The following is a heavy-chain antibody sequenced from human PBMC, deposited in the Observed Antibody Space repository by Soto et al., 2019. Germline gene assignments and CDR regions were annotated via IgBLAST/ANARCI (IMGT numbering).Heavy chain of an antibody. CDR3: ARGGDYYYGMDV. CDR1: GYTFTSYD. D-gene: IGHD3-16*01. Sequence: ASVKVSCKASGYTFTSYDINWVRQAPGQGLEWMGIINPTGGSTSYAQKFQGWVTMTRDTSISTAYMELSRLRSDDTAVYYCARGGDYYYGMDVWGQGTTVTVSS. CDR2: INPTGGST. J-gene: IGHJ6*02. V-gene: IGHV1-46*01.